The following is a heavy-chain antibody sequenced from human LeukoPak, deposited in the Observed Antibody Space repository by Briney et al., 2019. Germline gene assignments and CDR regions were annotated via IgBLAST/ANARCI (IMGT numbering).Heavy chain of an antibody. CDR1: GGSISSYY. V-gene: IGHV4-59*12. CDR3: ARDYGELYFQH. CDR2: IYYSGST. J-gene: IGHJ1*01. D-gene: IGHD4-17*01. Sequence: SETLSLTCTVSGGSISSYYWSWIRQPPGKGLEWIGYIYYSGSTNYNPSLKSRVTISVDTSKNQFSLKLSSVTAADTAVYYCARDYGELYFQHWGQGTLVTVSS.